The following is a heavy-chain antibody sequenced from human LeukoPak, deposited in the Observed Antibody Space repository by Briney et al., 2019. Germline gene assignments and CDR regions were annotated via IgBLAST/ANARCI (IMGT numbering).Heavy chain of an antibody. V-gene: IGHV1-24*01. CDR3: ARRPFTGYLNWFDP. Sequence: ASVKVSCKVSGYTLTELSMHWVRQAPGKGLEWMGGFDPEDGETIYAQKFQGRVTMTRDTSISTAYMELSRLRSDDTAVYYCARRPFTGYLNWFDPWGQGTLVTVSS. CDR2: FDPEDGET. D-gene: IGHD6-13*01. J-gene: IGHJ5*02. CDR1: GYTLTELS.